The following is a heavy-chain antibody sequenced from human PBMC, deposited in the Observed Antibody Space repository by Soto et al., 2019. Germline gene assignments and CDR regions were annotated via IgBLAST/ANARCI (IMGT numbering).Heavy chain of an antibody. CDR3: ARVPGYCTNGVCYTYGMDV. D-gene: IGHD2-8*01. J-gene: IGHJ6*02. CDR2: IIPIFGTA. Sequence: SVKVSCKASVGTFSSYAISWVRQAPGQGLEWMGGIIPIFGTANYAQKFQGRVTITADESTSTAYMELSSLRSEDTAAYYCARVPGYCTNGVCYTYGMDVWGQGPTVTVSS. CDR1: VGTFSSYA. V-gene: IGHV1-69*13.